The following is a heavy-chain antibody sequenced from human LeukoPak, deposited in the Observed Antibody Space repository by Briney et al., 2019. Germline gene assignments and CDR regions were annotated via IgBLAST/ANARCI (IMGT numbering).Heavy chain of an antibody. V-gene: IGHV4-4*07. CDR1: GGSINSYY. CDR3: TRDSGTTGVVKFDP. J-gene: IGHJ5*02. D-gene: IGHD4-23*01. Sequence: SETLSLTCTVSGGSINSYYWSWLRQTAERGLEWIGRIYASGSTTYNPSLRSRVAISMDTSKNQFSLRLTSVTAADTAVYYCTRDSGTTGVVKFDPWGEGILVTVSS. CDR2: IYASGST.